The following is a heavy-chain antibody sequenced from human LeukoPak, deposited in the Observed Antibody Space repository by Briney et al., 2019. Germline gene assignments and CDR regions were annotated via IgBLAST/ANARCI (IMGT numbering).Heavy chain of an antibody. Sequence: GGSQRLSCAASGFTFSDYYMSWIRQAPGKGLEWVSYISSSGSTIYYADSVKGRFSISRDNAKNSLYLQMNSLRAEDTAVYYCARNYYYDSSGPWTKTRPGAFGIWGQGTMVTVSS. J-gene: IGHJ3*02. CDR2: ISSSGSTI. CDR3: ARNYYYDSSGPWTKTRPGAFGI. V-gene: IGHV3-11*04. CDR1: GFTFSDYY. D-gene: IGHD3-22*01.